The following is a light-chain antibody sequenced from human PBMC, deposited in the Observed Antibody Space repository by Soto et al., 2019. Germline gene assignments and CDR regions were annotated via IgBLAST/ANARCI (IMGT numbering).Light chain of an antibody. V-gene: IGKV3-20*01. J-gene: IGKJ1*01. CDR1: QSVSSIY. CDR2: GAS. Sequence: EIVLTQSPGTLSLSPGERATLSCRASQSVSSIYLAWYQQKPGQAPRLLIYGASRRATGIPDRFSGSGSGTDFTLTISRLEPEDFAVDYCQQYGSSRWTFGPGTKGEI. CDR3: QQYGSSRWT.